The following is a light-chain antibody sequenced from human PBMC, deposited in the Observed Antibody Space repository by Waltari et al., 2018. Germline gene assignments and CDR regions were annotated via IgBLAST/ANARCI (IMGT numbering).Light chain of an antibody. J-gene: IGKJ4*01. Sequence: DIVMTQSPDSLAVSLGERATINCKSSQSVLYSSKYKNYLAWYQQKPGQPSKLLIYWACTRESGVPDRFSGSGSGTDFTLTISSLQAEDVAVYYCQQYYSTPLTFGGGTKVEIK. V-gene: IGKV4-1*01. CDR3: QQYYSTPLT. CDR1: QSVLYSSKYKNY. CDR2: WAC.